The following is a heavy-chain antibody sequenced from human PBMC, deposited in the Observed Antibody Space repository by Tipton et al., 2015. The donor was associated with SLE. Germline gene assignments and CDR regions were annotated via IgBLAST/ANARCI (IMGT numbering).Heavy chain of an antibody. CDR1: GGSISSQDYY. V-gene: IGHV4-39*07. CDR3: ARAEGSWDAFDI. CDR2: IHYSGST. Sequence: TLSLTCAVSGGSISSQDYYWGWIRQPPGKGLEWIGSIHYSGSTYYNPSLKSRVTISVDTSKNQFSLKLSSVTAADTAVYYCARAEGSWDAFDIWGQGTMVTVSS. D-gene: IGHD2-15*01. J-gene: IGHJ3*02.